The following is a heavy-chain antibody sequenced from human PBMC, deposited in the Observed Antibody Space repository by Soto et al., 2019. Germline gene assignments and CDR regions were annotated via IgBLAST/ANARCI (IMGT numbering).Heavy chain of an antibody. Sequence: EVQLLESGGGLVQPGGSLTLSCAASGFTFSEFAMNWVRQAPGKGLEWVSGISGGGDATFYADSVKGRVTISRVQSKNTVYLQMSGLRADDTAVYYCVKKIAGTTTSGAYWSFDLWGRGTLVTVSS. CDR1: GFTFSEFA. CDR3: VKKIAGTTTSGAYWSFDL. J-gene: IGHJ2*01. D-gene: IGHD1-26*01. V-gene: IGHV3-23*01. CDR2: ISGGGDAT.